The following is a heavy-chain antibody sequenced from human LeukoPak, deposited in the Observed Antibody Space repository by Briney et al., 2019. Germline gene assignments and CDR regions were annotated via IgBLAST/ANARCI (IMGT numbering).Heavy chain of an antibody. D-gene: IGHD5-18*01. CDR1: GYTFTSYD. CDR2: MDPNSGNT. CDR3: ARNPGYSYGIDY. V-gene: IGHV1-8*01. J-gene: IGHJ4*02. Sequence: ASVKVSCKASGYTFTSYDINWVRQATGQGLEWMGWMDPNSGNTGYAQKFQGRVTMTRNTSISTAYMELSSLRSEDTAVYYCARNPGYSYGIDYWGREPWSPSPQ.